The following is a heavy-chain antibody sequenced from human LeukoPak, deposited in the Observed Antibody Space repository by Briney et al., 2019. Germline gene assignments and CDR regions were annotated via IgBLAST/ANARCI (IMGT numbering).Heavy chain of an antibody. CDR2: IYSGGST. Sequence: GGSLRLSCSASGFTVSSNFMSWVRQAPGKGLELVSVIYSGGSTYYADSVKGRFTISRDNSKNTRYLQMNGLRAEDTAVYYCAGSYGSGRLDYWGQGSLVTVSS. D-gene: IGHD3-10*01. J-gene: IGHJ4*02. V-gene: IGHV3-66*01. CDR1: GFTVSSNF. CDR3: AGSYGSGRLDY.